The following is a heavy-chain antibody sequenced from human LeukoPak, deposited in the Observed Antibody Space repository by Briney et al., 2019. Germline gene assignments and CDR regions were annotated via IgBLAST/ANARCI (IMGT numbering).Heavy chain of an antibody. CDR1: GGSISSSIYY. CDR2: IYHSGST. J-gene: IGHJ6*03. V-gene: IGHV4-39*07. D-gene: IGHD6-6*01. CDR3: ARDAPQQLAPSGDYYYYMDV. Sequence: PSETLSLTCIVSGGSISSSIYYWAWVRQPPGKGLEWIGEIYHSGSTNYNPSLKSRVTISVDKSKNQFSLKLSSVTAADTAVYYCARDAPQQLAPSGDYYYYMDVWGKGTTVTVSS.